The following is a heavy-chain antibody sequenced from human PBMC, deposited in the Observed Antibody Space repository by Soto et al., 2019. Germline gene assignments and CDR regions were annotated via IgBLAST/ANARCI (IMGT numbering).Heavy chain of an antibody. CDR3: ARGRYGDY. V-gene: IGHV1-18*01. D-gene: IGHD1-1*01. CDR2: ISAHNGNT. Sequence: QVHLVQSGAEVKKPGASVKVSCTGSGYAFTTYGITWVRQAPGQGLEWMGWISAHNGNTNYAQKLQGRVTVTRDASKSTAYMELRSLRSDDTAVYYCARGRYGDYWGQGALVTVSS. J-gene: IGHJ4*02. CDR1: GYAFTTYG.